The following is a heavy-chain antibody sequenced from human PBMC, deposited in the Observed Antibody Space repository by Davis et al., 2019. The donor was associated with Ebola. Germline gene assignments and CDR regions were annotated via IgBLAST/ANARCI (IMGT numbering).Heavy chain of an antibody. CDR3: ARLHLSFTYSYYNGMDV. J-gene: IGHJ6*02. CDR2: IDPSDSYT. Sequence: GGSLRLSCKGSGYSFTSYWINWVRQMPGKGLEWMGRIDPSDSYTNFSPSFQGHVTIPADKSISTAYLQWSSLKASDTAMYYCARLHLSFTYSYYNGMDVWGQGTTVTVSS. D-gene: IGHD2/OR15-2a*01. CDR1: GYSFTSYW. V-gene: IGHV5-10-1*01.